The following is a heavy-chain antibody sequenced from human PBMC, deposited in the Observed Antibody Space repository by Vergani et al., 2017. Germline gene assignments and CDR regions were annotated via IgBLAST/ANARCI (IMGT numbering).Heavy chain of an antibody. CDR1: GFTFSDYY. CDR3: ATQHYDFWSGPYIPLGY. D-gene: IGHD3-3*01. V-gene: IGHV3-11*01. J-gene: IGHJ4*02. Sequence: QVQLVESGGGLVKPGGSLRLSCAASGFTFSDYYLSWIRQAPGKGLEGVSYISSSGSTIYYADSVKGRFTISRENAKNSLYLQMKSLRAEDTAVYYCATQHYDFWSGPYIPLGYWGQGTLVTVSS. CDR2: ISSSGSTI.